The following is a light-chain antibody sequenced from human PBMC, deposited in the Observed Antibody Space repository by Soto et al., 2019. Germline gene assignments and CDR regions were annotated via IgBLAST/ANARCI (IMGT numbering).Light chain of an antibody. V-gene: IGLV2-14*03. CDR1: SSDVGAYSY. J-gene: IGLJ2*01. Sequence: QSVLTQPASVSGSPGQSITISCTGTSSDVGAYSYVSWYQQHPGKAPKLIIYDVNIRPSGVSNRFSGSQSGDTASLTISGLQAEDEDDYYCSSYTTNTTIVFGGGTKVTVL. CDR3: SSYTTNTTIV. CDR2: DVN.